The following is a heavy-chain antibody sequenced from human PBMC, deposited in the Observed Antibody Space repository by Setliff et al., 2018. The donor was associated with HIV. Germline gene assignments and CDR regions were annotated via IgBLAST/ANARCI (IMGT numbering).Heavy chain of an antibody. V-gene: IGHV1-46*01. Sequence: ASVKVSCKASGYSFTNYYIHWVRQAPGQGLEWMGVINPSRGDTLYAQNFQGRVTVTRDTSTSTVYMELSSLISEDTAVYFCAREDGVIAAPKKICEPWGQGALVTVSS. J-gene: IGHJ5*02. CDR1: GYSFTNYY. D-gene: IGHD2-21*01. CDR2: INPSRGDT. CDR3: AREDGVIAAPKKICEP.